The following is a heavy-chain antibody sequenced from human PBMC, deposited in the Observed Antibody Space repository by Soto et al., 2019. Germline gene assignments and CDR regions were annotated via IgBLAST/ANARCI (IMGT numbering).Heavy chain of an antibody. CDR3: ARALYYDSSGLDS. Sequence: ASVKVSCKASGYTFTSYFIHWVRQAPGQGLEWMGIINPSGGTTTYAQKFQGRVTMTRDTSTSTVYMELSSLRSEDTAVYYCARALYYDSSGLDSWGQGSVVTVSS. CDR2: INPSGGTT. V-gene: IGHV1-46*03. CDR1: GYTFTSYF. D-gene: IGHD3-22*01. J-gene: IGHJ4*02.